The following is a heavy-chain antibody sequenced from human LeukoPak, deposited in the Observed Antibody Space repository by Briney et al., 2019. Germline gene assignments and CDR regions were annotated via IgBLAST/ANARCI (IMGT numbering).Heavy chain of an antibody. CDR2: INPNNGGT. CDR3: ARGIRRNINYWFDP. Sequence: ASVKVSCKASGYTFIDYYIHWVRQAPGQGLEWMGWINPNNGGTSYAQKFQGRVTMTRDTSISTAYMEVNRLTSDDTAVYYCARGIRRNINYWFDPWGQGTPVTVSS. J-gene: IGHJ5*02. D-gene: IGHD1-14*01. CDR1: GYTFIDYY. V-gene: IGHV1-2*02.